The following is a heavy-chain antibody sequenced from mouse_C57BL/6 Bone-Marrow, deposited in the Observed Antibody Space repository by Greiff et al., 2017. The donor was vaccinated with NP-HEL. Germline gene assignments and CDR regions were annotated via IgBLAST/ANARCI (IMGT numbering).Heavy chain of an antibody. J-gene: IGHJ4*01. V-gene: IGHV1-53*01. CDR1: GYTFTSYW. Sequence: QVQLQQPGTELVKPGASVKLSCKASGYTFTSYWMHWVKQRPGQGLEWIGNINPSNGGTNYNEKFKSQATLTVDKSSSTAYMQLSSLTSEDSAVDYGARSRWCLYYYAMDYWGQGTSGTVSA. D-gene: IGHD2-13*01. CDR2: INPSNGGT. CDR3: ARSRWCLYYYAMDY.